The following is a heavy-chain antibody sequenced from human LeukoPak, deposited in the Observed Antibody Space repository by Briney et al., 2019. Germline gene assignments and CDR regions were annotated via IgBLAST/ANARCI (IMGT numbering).Heavy chain of an antibody. J-gene: IGHJ4*02. CDR1: GFTFSSYS. V-gene: IGHV3-21*01. Sequence: GGSLRLSCAASGFTFSSYSMNWVRQAPGKGLEWVSSISSSSSYIYYADSVKGRFTISRDNAKNSLYLQMNSLRAEDTAVYYCAREEVYGDYGFDYWGQGTLVTVSS. D-gene: IGHD4-17*01. CDR3: AREEVYGDYGFDY. CDR2: ISSSSSYI.